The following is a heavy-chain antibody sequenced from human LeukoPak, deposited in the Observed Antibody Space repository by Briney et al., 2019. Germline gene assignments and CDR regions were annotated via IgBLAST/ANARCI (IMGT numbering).Heavy chain of an antibody. D-gene: IGHD6-13*01. CDR3: AKSRGSSWTYDAFDI. CDR1: GFTFSSYA. J-gene: IGHJ3*02. Sequence: GGSLRLSCAASGFTFSSYAMSWDRQAPGKGLEWVSAISGSGGSTYYADSVKGRFTISRDNSKNTLYLQMNSLRAEDTAVYYCAKSRGSSWTYDAFDIWGQGTMVTVSS. CDR2: ISGSGGST. V-gene: IGHV3-23*01.